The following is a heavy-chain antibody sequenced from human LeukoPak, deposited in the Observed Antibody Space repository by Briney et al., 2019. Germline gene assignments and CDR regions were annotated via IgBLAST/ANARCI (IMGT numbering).Heavy chain of an antibody. Sequence: ASVKVSCKASGYTFTGYYMHWVRQAPGQGLEWMGWINPNSGGTNYAQKFQGRVTMTRDTSISTAYMELSRLRSDDTAVYYCASRGPNLDDIVVVPAATADAFDIWGQGTMVTVSS. D-gene: IGHD2-2*01. J-gene: IGHJ3*02. CDR3: ASRGPNLDDIVVVPAATADAFDI. V-gene: IGHV1-2*02. CDR2: INPNSGGT. CDR1: GYTFTGYY.